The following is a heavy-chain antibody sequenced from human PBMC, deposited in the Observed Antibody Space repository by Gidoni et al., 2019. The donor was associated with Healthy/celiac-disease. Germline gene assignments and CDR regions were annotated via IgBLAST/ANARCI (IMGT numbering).Heavy chain of an antibody. J-gene: IGHJ6*02. V-gene: IGHV4-59*08. D-gene: IGHD6-19*01. CDR3: ARVAVAGTRNYYYDGMDV. CDR2: IYYSGST. CDR1: GGSIISYY. Sequence: HVQLQESGPGLVKPSETLSLTCTVSGGSIISYYWSWIRQPPGKGLEWIGYIYYSGSTNYNPSLKSRVTISVDTYKNQFSRKLSYVTAADTAVYYCARVAVAGTRNYYYDGMDVWGQGTTVTVSS.